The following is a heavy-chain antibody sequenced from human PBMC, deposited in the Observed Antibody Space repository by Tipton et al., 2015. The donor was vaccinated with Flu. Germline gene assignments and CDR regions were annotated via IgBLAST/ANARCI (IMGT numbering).Heavy chain of an antibody. Sequence: PGLVKPSETLSLSCTVSGGSVSGFYWSWIRQPPGKGLEWLGSIFYTGSADYNPALKSRLRMPVDTSKNQFSLNLAAVTAADTAVYFCARVNTGWLDYWGQGTLVTVSS. CDR3: ARVNTGWLDY. CDR2: IFYTGSA. CDR1: GGSVSGFY. D-gene: IGHD6-19*01. J-gene: IGHJ4*02. V-gene: IGHV4-59*02.